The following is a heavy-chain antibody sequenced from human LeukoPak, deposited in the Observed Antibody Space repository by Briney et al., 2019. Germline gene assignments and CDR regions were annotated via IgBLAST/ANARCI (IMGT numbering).Heavy chain of an antibody. J-gene: IGHJ5*02. V-gene: IGHV3-23*01. CDR3: ARGKAGGLVDLFDP. D-gene: IGHD3/OR15-3a*01. Sequence: PGGSLRLSCAASGFTFSAYAMMWFRQAPGKGLEWVSSIVATYEGTFYADSVQGRFIISRDNSESTVSLQMNSLRAEDTAVYYCARGKAGGLVDLFDPWGQGTLVTVSS. CDR1: GFTFSAYA. CDR2: IVATYEGT.